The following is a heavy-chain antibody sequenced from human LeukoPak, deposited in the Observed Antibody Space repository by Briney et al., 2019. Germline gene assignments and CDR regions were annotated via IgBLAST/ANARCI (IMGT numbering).Heavy chain of an antibody. D-gene: IGHD2-21*01. V-gene: IGHV3-30*02. Sequence: GGSLRLSCAASGFTFSSYGMHWVRQAPGKGLEWVAFIRYDGSNKYYADSVKGRFTISRDNSKNTLYLQMNSLRAEDTAVYYCAKPIARPPGGYFDYWGQGTLVTVSS. CDR1: GFTFSSYG. CDR2: IRYDGSNK. J-gene: IGHJ4*02. CDR3: AKPIARPPGGYFDY.